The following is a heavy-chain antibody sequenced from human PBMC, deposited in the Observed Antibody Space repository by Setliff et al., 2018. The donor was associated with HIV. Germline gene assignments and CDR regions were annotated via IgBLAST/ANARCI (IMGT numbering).Heavy chain of an antibody. CDR2: INVGNGNT. V-gene: IGHV1-18*01. CDR3: ARDSGMAVVGTWRRLDP. CDR1: GYTFLNYG. D-gene: IGHD6-19*01. J-gene: IGHJ5*02. Sequence: GASVKVSCKASGYTFLNYGISWVRQTPGRGLEWMAWINVGNGNTKTARKSQGRGALITDTSTSTAQMELRNLRSDNTAVYYCARDSGMAVVGTWRRLDPWGQGTLVTVSS.